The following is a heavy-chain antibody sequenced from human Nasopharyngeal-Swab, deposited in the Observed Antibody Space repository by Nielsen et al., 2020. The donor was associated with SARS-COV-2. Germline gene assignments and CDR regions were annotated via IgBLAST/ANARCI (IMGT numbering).Heavy chain of an antibody. CDR3: ARGFLGYYDILTGYYPSDY. J-gene: IGHJ4*02. V-gene: IGHV1-2*06. Sequence: ASVKVSCKASGYTFTGYFLHWVRQAPGQGLEWMGRISPNSGGTNYAQKFQGRVTMTRDTSTSTVYMELSSLRSEDTAVYYCARGFLGYYDILTGYYPSDYWGQGTLVTVSS. CDR2: ISPNSGGT. CDR1: GYTFTGYF. D-gene: IGHD3-9*01.